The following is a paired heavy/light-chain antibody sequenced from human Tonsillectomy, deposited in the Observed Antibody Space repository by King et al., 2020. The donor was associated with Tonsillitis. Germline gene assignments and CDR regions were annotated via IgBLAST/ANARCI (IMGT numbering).Light chain of an antibody. J-gene: IGLJ3*02. V-gene: IGLV1-51*02. CDR2: VND. CDR1: SSNIGNNY. CDR3: GTWDNSLSGWV. Sequence: QSVLTQPPSVSAAPGQMVTISCSGTSSNIGNNYVCWYRQFPGTAPKILISVNDVRASGIPDRFSGSKSGTSATLAITGLQTGDEADYYCGTWDNSLSGWVFGGGTKLTVL.
Heavy chain of an antibody. CDR3: VRGDRRDY. J-gene: IGHJ4*02. CDR2: ISGSSSLK. V-gene: IGHV3-21*01. Sequence: EVNLVESGGGPVEPGGSLRLSCEGSGFTFSRSTLNWVRQAPGKGLEWVASISGSSSLKYYAESGKGRFTISRDNAQNSVYLQMNSLRAEDTAVYYCVRGDRRDYWGQGTLVIVSS. CDR1: GFTFSRST.